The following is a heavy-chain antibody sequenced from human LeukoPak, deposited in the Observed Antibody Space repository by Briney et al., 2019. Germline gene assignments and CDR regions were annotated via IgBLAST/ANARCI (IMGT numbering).Heavy chain of an antibody. J-gene: IGHJ6*03. CDR3: ARGGIPTGPYYYFYYMDA. D-gene: IGHD3-10*01. Sequence: GGSLRLSCAASGFIFSRNVMHWVRQAPGKGLEWVALISYDGNNKFYADSVKGRFTISRDNSSNTLYLEMNSLRGEDAAVYSCARGGIPTGPYYYFYYMDAWGKGTAVAVSS. CDR1: GFIFSRNV. V-gene: IGHV3-30*01. CDR2: ISYDGNNK.